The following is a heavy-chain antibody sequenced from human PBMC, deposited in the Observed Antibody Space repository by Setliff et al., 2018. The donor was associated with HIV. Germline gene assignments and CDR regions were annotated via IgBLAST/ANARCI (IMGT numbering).Heavy chain of an antibody. V-gene: IGHV1-69-2*01. CDR3: TTPLDSSGYFGSDYFDY. CDR2: VDPEDGET. Sequence: ASVKVSCKASGYTFTDYYIHWVQQAPGKGLERMGRVDPEDGETTYAEKFQGRITITADTSTDTAYLELSSLRSEDSAFYYCTTPLDSSGYFGSDYFDYWGQGALVTVSS. D-gene: IGHD3-22*01. J-gene: IGHJ4*02. CDR1: GYTFTDYY.